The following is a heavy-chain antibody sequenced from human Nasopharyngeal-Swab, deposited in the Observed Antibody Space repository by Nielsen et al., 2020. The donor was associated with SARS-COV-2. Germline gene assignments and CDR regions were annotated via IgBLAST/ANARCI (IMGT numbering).Heavy chain of an antibody. CDR2: IYWDDDK. V-gene: IGHV2-5*05. D-gene: IGHD4-17*01. J-gene: IGHJ4*02. Sequence: WIRQPPGKALEWLALIYWDDDKRYGPSLKSRLTITKDTSKNQVVLTMTNMDPVDTATYYCAQRTTLTSYGYWGQGTLVTVSS. CDR3: AQRTTLTSYGY.